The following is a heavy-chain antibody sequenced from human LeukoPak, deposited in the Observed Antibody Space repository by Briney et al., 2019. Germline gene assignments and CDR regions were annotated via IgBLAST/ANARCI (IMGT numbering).Heavy chain of an antibody. J-gene: IGHJ4*02. CDR2: ITTSSSHV. Sequence: GGSLGLSCAASGFAFSSYSMNWIRQAPGKGLEWVSSITTSSSHVYYADSVKGRLTISRDNAKNSLYLQMNSLRAEDTAVYYCASLMTSVTIPDYWGQGTLVTVSS. CDR3: ASLMTSVTIPDY. D-gene: IGHD4-17*01. V-gene: IGHV3-21*01. CDR1: GFAFSSYS.